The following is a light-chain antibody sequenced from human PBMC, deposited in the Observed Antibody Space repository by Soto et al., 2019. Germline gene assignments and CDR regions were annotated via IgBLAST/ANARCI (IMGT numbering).Light chain of an antibody. Sequence: DIQRTQSPSSLSASVGDRVTITCRASQSIRSYLTWYQQKRGKAPKLXIYAASSLQSGVPSMFSGSGSGTEFTLTISRLEPEDFAVYYCQQYGSSPWTFGQGTKVDIK. CDR1: QSIRSY. CDR2: AAS. J-gene: IGKJ1*01. V-gene: IGKV1-39*01. CDR3: QQYGSSPWT.